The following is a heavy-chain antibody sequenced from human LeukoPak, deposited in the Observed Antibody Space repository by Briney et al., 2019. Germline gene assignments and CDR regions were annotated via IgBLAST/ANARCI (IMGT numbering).Heavy chain of an antibody. CDR1: GGSISSYY. CDR2: IYTSGST. V-gene: IGHV4-4*07. Sequence: SETLSLTCTVSGGSISSYYWSWIRQPAGKGLEWIGRIYTSGSTNYNPSLKSRVTMSADTSKNQFSLKLSSVTAADTAVYYCARDHYYYDSSGYLPLDYWGQGTLVTVSS. D-gene: IGHD3-22*01. CDR3: ARDHYYYDSSGYLPLDY. J-gene: IGHJ4*02.